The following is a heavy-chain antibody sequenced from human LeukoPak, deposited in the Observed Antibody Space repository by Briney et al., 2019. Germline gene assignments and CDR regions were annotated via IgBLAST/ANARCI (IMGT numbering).Heavy chain of an antibody. J-gene: IGHJ4*02. CDR2: IYDSGST. V-gene: IGHV4-31*03. CDR1: GGSIGSGGYY. CDR3: ARAYSDSWGFDY. D-gene: IGHD6-6*01. Sequence: SQTLSLTCTVSGGSIGSGGYYWNWIRQHPGKGLEWIGYIYDSGSTYYNPSLKSRVTISVDTSKNQFSLQLSSVTAADTAVYYCARAYSDSWGFDYWGQGTLVTVSS.